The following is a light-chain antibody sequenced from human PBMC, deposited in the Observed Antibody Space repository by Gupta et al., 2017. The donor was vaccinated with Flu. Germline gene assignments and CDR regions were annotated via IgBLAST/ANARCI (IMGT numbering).Light chain of an antibody. Sequence: DIHMAQSPSTLSRSLGDRVTITCRVSQSIGNWLAWYQQKPGKAPKFLIYKASSVESGVPSRFSATGSGTEFTLTISSLQPDDFATYYCQQDERYSMTFGQGTRLEVK. CDR1: QSIGNW. CDR2: KAS. V-gene: IGKV1-5*03. CDR3: QQDERYSMT. J-gene: IGKJ1*01.